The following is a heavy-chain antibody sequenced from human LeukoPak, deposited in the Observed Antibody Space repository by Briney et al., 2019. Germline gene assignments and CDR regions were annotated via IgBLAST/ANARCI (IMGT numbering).Heavy chain of an antibody. CDR1: GFTFSSYA. J-gene: IGHJ4*02. Sequence: GGSLRLSCAASGFTFSSYAMSWVRQAPGKGLEWVSAISGSGGSTYYADSVKGRFTISRDNSKNTLYLQMDSLRAEDTAVYYCAKDSVDSSGWPNWGQGTLVTVSS. V-gene: IGHV3-23*01. D-gene: IGHD6-19*01. CDR3: AKDSVDSSGWPN. CDR2: ISGSGGST.